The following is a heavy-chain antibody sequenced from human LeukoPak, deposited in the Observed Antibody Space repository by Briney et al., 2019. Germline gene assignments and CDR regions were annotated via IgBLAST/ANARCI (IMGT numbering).Heavy chain of an antibody. CDR3: ARVLNTYYYDSSGYYPDY. CDR2: ISGSGGST. CDR1: GFTFSSYA. Sequence: GGSLRLSCAASGFTFSSYAMSWVRQAPGKGLDWVSVISGSGGSTYYADSVKGRFTISRDNSKNTLYLQMNSLRAEDTAVYYCARVLNTYYYDSSGYYPDYWGQGTLVTVSS. J-gene: IGHJ4*02. V-gene: IGHV3-23*01. D-gene: IGHD3-22*01.